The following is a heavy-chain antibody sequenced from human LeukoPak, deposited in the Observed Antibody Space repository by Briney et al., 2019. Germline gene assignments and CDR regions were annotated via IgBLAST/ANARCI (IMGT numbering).Heavy chain of an antibody. CDR1: GYTFTGYY. V-gene: IGHV1-2*02. D-gene: IGHD1-26*01. Sequence: ASVKVSCKASGYTFTGYYMHWVRRAPGQGLEWMGWINPNSGGTNYAQKFQGRVTMTRDTSISTAYMELSRLRSDDTAVYYCARDMRVGATIYDAFDIWGQGTMVTVSS. J-gene: IGHJ3*02. CDR2: INPNSGGT. CDR3: ARDMRVGATIYDAFDI.